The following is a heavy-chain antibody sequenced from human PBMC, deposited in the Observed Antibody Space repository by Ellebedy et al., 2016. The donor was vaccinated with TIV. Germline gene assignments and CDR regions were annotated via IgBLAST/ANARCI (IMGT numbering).Heavy chain of an antibody. Sequence: GGSLRLSCAASGFTFNTYAINWVRQAPGKGLEWVAVIAYDGNDEYYADSVKGRFTISRDNSKNTVYLQMASLRRADTAVYFCVRDDYYGSGTDYWGQGTLVTVSS. D-gene: IGHD3-10*01. J-gene: IGHJ4*02. V-gene: IGHV3-30*01. CDR3: VRDDYYGSGTDY. CDR1: GFTFNTYA. CDR2: IAYDGNDE.